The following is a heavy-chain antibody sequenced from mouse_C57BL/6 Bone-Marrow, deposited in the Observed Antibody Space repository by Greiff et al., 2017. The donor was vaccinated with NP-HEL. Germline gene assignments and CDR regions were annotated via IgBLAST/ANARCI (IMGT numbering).Heavy chain of an antibody. V-gene: IGHV5-4*03. J-gene: IGHJ2*01. D-gene: IGHD3-2*02. CDR1: GFTFSSYA. Sequence: EVKVVESGGGLVKPGGSLKLSCAASGFTFSSYAMSWVRQTPEKRLEWVATISDGGSYTYYPDNVKGRFTTSRDNAKNNLYLQMSHLKSEDTAMYYCARVQLRLYFDYWGQGTTLTVSS. CDR2: ISDGGSYT. CDR3: ARVQLRLYFDY.